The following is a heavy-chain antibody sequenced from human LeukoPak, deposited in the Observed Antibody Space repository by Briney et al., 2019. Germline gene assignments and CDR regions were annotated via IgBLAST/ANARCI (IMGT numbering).Heavy chain of an antibody. D-gene: IGHD4-17*01. J-gene: IGHJ4*02. CDR1: GGSISSFY. CDR3: AKEGDYALFDY. Sequence: PSETLSLTCTVSGGSISSFYWSWIRQPPGKGLEYIGYIYSSGSTNYNPSLKSRVTISLDTSKNQFSLKLNSVTAADTAVYYCAKEGDYALFDYWGQGTLVTVSS. CDR2: IYSSGST. V-gene: IGHV4-59*12.